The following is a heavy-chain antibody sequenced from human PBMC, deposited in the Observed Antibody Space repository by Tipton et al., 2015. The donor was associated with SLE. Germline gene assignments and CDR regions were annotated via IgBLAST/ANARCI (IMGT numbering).Heavy chain of an antibody. Sequence: SLRLSCAASGFTFNDYAMHWVRQAPGKGLEWVSGISWNSGTIAYVDSVEGRFTISRDNAKNSLYLEMNSLRAEDTAFYYCAKDTTGYCRGDFCDGGLDSWGQGTLVTVSS. CDR1: GFTFNDYA. CDR3: AKDTTGYCRGDFCDGGLDS. V-gene: IGHV3-9*01. D-gene: IGHD2-15*01. J-gene: IGHJ4*02. CDR2: ISWNSGTI.